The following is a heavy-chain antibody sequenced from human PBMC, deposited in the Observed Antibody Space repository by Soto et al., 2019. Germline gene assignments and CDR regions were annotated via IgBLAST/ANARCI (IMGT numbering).Heavy chain of an antibody. J-gene: IGHJ4*02. CDR3: ARTYYDFWSGPYIRGPCFDY. Sequence: SETLSLTCTVSGGSISSGDYYWSWIRQPPGKGLEWIGYIYYSGSTYYNPSLKSRVTISVDTSKNQFSLKLSSVTAADTAVYYCARTYYDFWSGPYIRGPCFDYWGQGTLVTVSS. CDR2: IYYSGST. D-gene: IGHD3-3*01. V-gene: IGHV4-30-4*01. CDR1: GGSISSGDYY.